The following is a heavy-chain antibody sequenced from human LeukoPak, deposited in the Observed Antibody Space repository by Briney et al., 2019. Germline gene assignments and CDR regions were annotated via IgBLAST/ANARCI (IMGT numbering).Heavy chain of an antibody. CDR2: IYYSGTT. CDR1: GGSISSYY. CDR3: ARVESGNAPRVDYYYYMDV. Sequence: SETLSLTCTVSGGSISSYYWSWIRQPPGKVLEWIGYIYYSGTTNYNPSLKSRVTISVDTSKNQFSLKLSSVTAADTAVYYCARVESGNAPRVDYYYYMDVWGKGTTVTISS. D-gene: IGHD5-12*01. V-gene: IGHV4-59*01. J-gene: IGHJ6*03.